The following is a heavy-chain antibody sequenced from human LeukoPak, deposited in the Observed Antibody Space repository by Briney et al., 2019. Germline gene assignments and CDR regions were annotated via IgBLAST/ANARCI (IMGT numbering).Heavy chain of an antibody. J-gene: IGHJ4*02. V-gene: IGHV3-33*06. D-gene: IGHD3-16*01. CDR3: AKSTYGSLGEIDY. CDR1: GFTFSSYG. CDR2: IWYDGSNK. Sequence: GRSLRLSCAASGFTFSSYGMSWVRQAPGKGLEWLAVIWYDGSNKYYADSVKGRFTISRDNFKNTMFLQMNSLRVEDTAVYYCAKSTYGSLGEIDYWGQGTLVTVSS.